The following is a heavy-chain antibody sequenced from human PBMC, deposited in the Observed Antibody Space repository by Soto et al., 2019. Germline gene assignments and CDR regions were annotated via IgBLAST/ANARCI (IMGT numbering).Heavy chain of an antibody. CDR1: GGTFSSYA. D-gene: IGHD5-18*01. CDR2: IIPIFGTA. CDR3: AFTGYGYGYGAFDI. V-gene: IGHV1-69*13. Sequence: ASVKVSCKASGGTFSSYAISWVRQAPGQGLEWMGGIIPIFGTANYAQKFQGRVTITADESTSTAYMELSSLRSEDTAVYYCAFTGYGYGYGAFDIWGQGTMVTVSS. J-gene: IGHJ3*02.